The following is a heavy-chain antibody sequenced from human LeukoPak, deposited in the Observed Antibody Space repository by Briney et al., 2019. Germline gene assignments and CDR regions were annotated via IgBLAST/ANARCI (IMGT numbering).Heavy chain of an antibody. J-gene: IGHJ4*02. V-gene: IGHV3-30*02. CDR3: ARDSGSYYFDY. CDR2: IRYDGSNK. Sequence: GGSLRLSCAASGFTFSSYGMHWVRQAPGKGLEWVAFIRYDGSNKYYADSVKGRFTISRDNSKNTLYLQMNSLRAEDTAVYYCARDSGSYYFDYWGQGTLVTVSS. CDR1: GFTFSSYG. D-gene: IGHD1-26*01.